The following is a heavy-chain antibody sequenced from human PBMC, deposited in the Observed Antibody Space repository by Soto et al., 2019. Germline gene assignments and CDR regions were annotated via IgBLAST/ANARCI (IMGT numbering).Heavy chain of an antibody. CDR1: GFTFRSYW. V-gene: IGHV3-74*01. J-gene: IGHJ4*02. CDR3: AKGGRQWLVTSDFNY. D-gene: IGHD6-19*01. Sequence: GGSLRLSCAASGFTFRSYWMHWVRQAPGGGLVWVSRVNSDGRSTTYADSVKGRFTISRDSSKNTVSLEMTSLRAEDTAVYYCAKGGRQWLVTSDFNYWGQGA. CDR2: VNSDGRST.